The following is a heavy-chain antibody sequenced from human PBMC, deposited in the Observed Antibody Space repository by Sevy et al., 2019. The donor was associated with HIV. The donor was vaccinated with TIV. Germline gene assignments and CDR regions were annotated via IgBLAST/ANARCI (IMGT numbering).Heavy chain of an antibody. V-gene: IGHV3-11*01. CDR3: ARGIAAAGTVDY. Sequence: GESLKISCAASGFTFSDYYMSWIRQAPGKGLEWVSYISSSGSTIYYADSVKGRFTISRDNAKNSLYLQMNSLRAEDTAVYYCARGIAAAGTVDYWGQGTLVTVSS. CDR1: GFTFSDYY. J-gene: IGHJ4*02. D-gene: IGHD6-13*01. CDR2: ISSSGSTI.